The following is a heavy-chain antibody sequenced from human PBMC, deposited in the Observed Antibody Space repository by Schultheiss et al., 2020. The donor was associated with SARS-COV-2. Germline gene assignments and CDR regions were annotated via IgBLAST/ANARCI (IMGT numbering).Heavy chain of an antibody. CDR1: GGSISSYY. V-gene: IGHV4-39*01. D-gene: IGHD1-1*01. J-gene: IGHJ5*01. CDR2: IYYSGNT. CDR3: AQIRGSTGWFDS. Sequence: SQTLSLTCTVSGGSISSYYWGWIRQPPGKGLEWIGTIYYSGNTYYNPSLKSRVTISVDTSKNQFSLKLSSVTAADTAVYYCAQIRGSTGWFDSWGQGALVTVSS.